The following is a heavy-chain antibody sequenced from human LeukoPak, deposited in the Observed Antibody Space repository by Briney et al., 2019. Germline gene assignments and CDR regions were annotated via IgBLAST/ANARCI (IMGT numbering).Heavy chain of an antibody. V-gene: IGHV3-20*04. Sequence: AGGSLRLSCAASGFTFDDYGMSWVRQAPGKGLEWVSGINWNGGSTGYADSVKGRFTISRGNAKNPLYLQMNSLRAEDTALYYCAKAYCGGDCYLFDYWGQGTLVTVSS. D-gene: IGHD2-21*02. CDR2: INWNGGST. CDR3: AKAYCGGDCYLFDY. CDR1: GFTFDDYG. J-gene: IGHJ4*02.